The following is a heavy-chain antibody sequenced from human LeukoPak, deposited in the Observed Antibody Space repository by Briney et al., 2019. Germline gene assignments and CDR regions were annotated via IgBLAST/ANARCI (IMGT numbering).Heavy chain of an antibody. V-gene: IGHV1-18*01. CDR3: ARAYYDFWNGYFDY. J-gene: IGHJ4*02. CDR2: ISAYNGNT. CDR1: GYTFTSYG. Sequence: ASVKVSCKASGYTFTSYGISWVRQAPGQGLEWMGWISAYNGNTNYAQKLQGRVTMTTDTSTSTAYMELRSLRSDDTAVYYCARAYYDFWNGYFDYWGQGTLVTVSS. D-gene: IGHD3-3*01.